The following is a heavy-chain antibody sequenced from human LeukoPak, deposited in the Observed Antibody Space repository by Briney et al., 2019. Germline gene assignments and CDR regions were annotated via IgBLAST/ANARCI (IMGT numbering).Heavy chain of an antibody. CDR1: GFAFSSYP. D-gene: IGHD3-10*01. V-gene: IGHV3-23*01. CDR2: IGSSNGDT. Sequence: GGSLRLSCAASGFAFSSYPMTWVRQAPGKGLEWVSTIGSSNGDTHYADSVKGRFTISRDNSKSTLFLQMNSLRAEDTAVYYCAKYYSTSGSSGGRVFDYWGQGTLVTVSS. CDR3: AKYYSTSGSSGGRVFDY. J-gene: IGHJ4*02.